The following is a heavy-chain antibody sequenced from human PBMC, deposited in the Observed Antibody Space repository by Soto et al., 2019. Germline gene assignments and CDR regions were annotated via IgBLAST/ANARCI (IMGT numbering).Heavy chain of an antibody. J-gene: IGHJ4*02. CDR1: GFTFSSYG. CDR3: ARDDCSGGSCYWGY. CDR2: IWYDGSNK. D-gene: IGHD2-15*01. Sequence: GGSLRLSCAASGFTFSSYGMHWVRQAPGKGLEWVAVIWYDGSNKYYADSVKGRFTISRDNSKNTLYLQMNSLRAEDTAVYYCARDDCSGGSCYWGYWGQGTPVTVSS. V-gene: IGHV3-33*01.